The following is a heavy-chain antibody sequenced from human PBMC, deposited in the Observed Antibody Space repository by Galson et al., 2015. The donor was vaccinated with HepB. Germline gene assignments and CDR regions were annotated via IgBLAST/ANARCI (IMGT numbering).Heavy chain of an antibody. D-gene: IGHD2-8*01. CDR1: GFTFNNYA. CDR3: AKDRLRYCTNGICYHRLSDCDH. Sequence: SLRLSCAASGFTFNNYAMTWVRQAPGKGLECVSGISVGGDSIYYADSVKGRFTISRDNSKNTLYLQMHSLRAEDTAVYYCAKDRLRYCTNGICYHRLSDCDHWGQGTLVTVSS. J-gene: IGHJ4*02. V-gene: IGHV3-23*01. CDR2: ISVGGDSI.